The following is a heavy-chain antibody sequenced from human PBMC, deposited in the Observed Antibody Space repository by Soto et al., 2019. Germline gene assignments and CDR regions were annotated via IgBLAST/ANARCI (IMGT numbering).Heavy chain of an antibody. CDR2: IIPILGIA. D-gene: IGHD6-19*01. J-gene: IGHJ3*02. Sequence: ASVKVSCKASGGTFSSYTISWVRQAPGQGLEWMGRIIPILGIANYAQKFQGRVTITADKSTSTAYMELSSLRSEDTAVYYCARSRIAVAAWKEGAFDIWGQGTMVTVSS. CDR3: ARSRIAVAAWKEGAFDI. CDR1: GGTFSSYT. V-gene: IGHV1-69*02.